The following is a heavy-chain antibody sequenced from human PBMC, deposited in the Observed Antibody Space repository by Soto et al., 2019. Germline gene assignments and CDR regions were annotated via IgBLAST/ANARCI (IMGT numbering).Heavy chain of an antibody. D-gene: IGHD2-2*01. J-gene: IGHJ3*02. CDR3: RYCSSTSCYGDAFDI. V-gene: IGHV1-18*01. CDR1: GYTFTSYG. CDR2: ISAYNGNT. Sequence: QVQLVQSGAEVKEPGASVKVSCKASGYTFTSYGISWVRQAPGQGLEWMGWISAYNGNTNYAQKLQGRVTMTTDTSTSTAYMELRSLRSDDTAVYYCRYCSSTSCYGDAFDIWGQGTMVTVSS.